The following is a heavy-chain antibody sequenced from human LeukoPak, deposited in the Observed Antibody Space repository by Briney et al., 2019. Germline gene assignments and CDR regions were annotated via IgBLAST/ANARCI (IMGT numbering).Heavy chain of an antibody. CDR3: ARASVVVAAYSTWFDP. Sequence: SETLSLTCTVSGGSISSGDYYWSWIRQPPGKGLEWIGYIYYSGTTYYNPSLKSRVTISVDMSKNQFSLNLSSVPAADTAVYYCARASVVVAAYSTWFDPWGQGTLVTVSS. J-gene: IGHJ5*02. CDR1: GGSISSGDYY. V-gene: IGHV4-30-4*01. D-gene: IGHD2-15*01. CDR2: IYYSGTT.